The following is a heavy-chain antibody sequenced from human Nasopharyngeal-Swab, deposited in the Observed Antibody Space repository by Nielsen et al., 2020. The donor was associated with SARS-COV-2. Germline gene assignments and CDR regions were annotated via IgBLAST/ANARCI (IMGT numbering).Heavy chain of an antibody. Sequence: SETLSLTCAVYGGSFSGYYWGWIRQPPGKGLEWIGEINHSGSTNCNPSLKSRVTISVDTSKNQFSLKLSSVTAADTAVYYCARGYSSSWKSANWFDPWGQGTLVTVSS. J-gene: IGHJ5*02. CDR1: GGSFSGYY. CDR3: ARGYSSSWKSANWFDP. CDR2: INHSGST. V-gene: IGHV4-34*01. D-gene: IGHD6-13*01.